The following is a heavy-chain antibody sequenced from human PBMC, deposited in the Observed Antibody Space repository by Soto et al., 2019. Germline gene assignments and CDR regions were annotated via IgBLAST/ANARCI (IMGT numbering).Heavy chain of an antibody. V-gene: IGHV3-21*01. CDR2: ISSSSSFI. J-gene: IGHJ4*02. CDR3: ARSYEILTRYSGFDY. CDR1: GFTFSSYS. D-gene: IGHD3-9*01. Sequence: EVQLVESGGGLVKPGGSLRLSCAASGFTFSSYSMNWVRQAPGKGLDWVSSISSSSSFIYYADSVKGRFTITRDNAKNSLYLQMNSLRAEDTAMFYCARSYEILTRYSGFDYWGQGTLVTVSS.